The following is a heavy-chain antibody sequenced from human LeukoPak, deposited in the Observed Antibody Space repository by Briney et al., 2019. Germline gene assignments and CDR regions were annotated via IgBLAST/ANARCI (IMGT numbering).Heavy chain of an antibody. V-gene: IGHV3-48*01. CDR3: VRGPAIDY. CDR1: GFTFSSYS. J-gene: IGHJ4*02. CDR2: ISSSSSTI. Sequence: GGSLRLSCAASGFTFSSYSMNWVRQAPGKGLEWVSYISSSSSTIYYADSVKGRFTISRDNAKNSLYLQMNSLRAEDTAVYYCVRGPAIDYWGQGTLVTVSS.